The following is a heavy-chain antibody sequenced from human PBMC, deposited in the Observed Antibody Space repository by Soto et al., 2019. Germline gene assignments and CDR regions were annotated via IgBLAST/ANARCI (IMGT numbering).Heavy chain of an antibody. D-gene: IGHD3-9*01. CDR1: GFTFSSYG. V-gene: IGHV3-30*18. CDR3: AKDQDWLSNLDY. CDR2: ISYDGSNK. Sequence: QVQLVESGGGVVQPGRSLRLSCAASGFTFSSYGMHWVRQAPGKGLEWVAVISYDGSNKYYADSVKGRFTISRDNSKNTLYLQMNSLRAEDTAVYYCAKDQDWLSNLDYWGQGTLVTVSS. J-gene: IGHJ4*02.